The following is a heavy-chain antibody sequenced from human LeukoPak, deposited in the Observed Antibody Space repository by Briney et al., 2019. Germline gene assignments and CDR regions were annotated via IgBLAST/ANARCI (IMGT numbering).Heavy chain of an antibody. J-gene: IGHJ5*02. CDR3: ARQILYSSSWYYWFDP. V-gene: IGHV5-51*01. D-gene: IGHD6-13*01. CDR2: IYPGDSDT. CDR1: GYSFTSYW. Sequence: GESLKISCKGSGYSFTSYWIGWVRQMPGKGLEWMGIIYPGDSDTRYSPSLQGQVTISADKSISTAYLQWSSLKASDTAMYYCARQILYSSSWYYWFDPWGQGTLVTVSS.